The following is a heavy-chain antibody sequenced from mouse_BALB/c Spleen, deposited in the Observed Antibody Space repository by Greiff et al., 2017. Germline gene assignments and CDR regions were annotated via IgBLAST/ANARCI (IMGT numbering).Heavy chain of an antibody. V-gene: IGHV2-9*02. Sequence: QVQLQQSGPGLVAPSQSLSITCTVSGFSLTSYGVHWVRQPPGKGLEWLGVIWAGGSTNYNSALMSRLSISKDNSKSQVFLKMNSLQTDDTAMYYCAREIHYYGYGYFDVWGAGTTVTVSS. CDR3: AREIHYYGYGYFDV. CDR2: IWAGGST. D-gene: IGHD1-2*01. J-gene: IGHJ1*01. CDR1: GFSLTSYG.